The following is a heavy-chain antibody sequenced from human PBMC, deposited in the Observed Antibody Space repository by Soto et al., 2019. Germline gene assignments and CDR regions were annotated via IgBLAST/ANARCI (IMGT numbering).Heavy chain of an antibody. CDR2: IKSKTDGGTT. V-gene: IGHV3-15*01. CDR3: TTGGYN. CDR1: GFTFRSYG. J-gene: IGHJ4*02. Sequence: GGSLRLSCAASGFTFRSYGMMWVRQAPGKGLEWVDRIKSKTDGGTTDYAAPVKGRFTISRDDSKNTLYLQMNSLKPEDTAVYYCTTGGYNWGQGTLVTVSS. D-gene: IGHD6-25*01.